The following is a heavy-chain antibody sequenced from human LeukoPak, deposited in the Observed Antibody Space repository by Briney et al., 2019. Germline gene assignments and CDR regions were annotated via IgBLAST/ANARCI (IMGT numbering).Heavy chain of an antibody. D-gene: IGHD3-3*01. V-gene: IGHV4-59*08. CDR2: IYYSGST. J-gene: IGHJ4*02. CDR1: GGSISSYY. Sequence: SETLSLTCTVSGGSISSYYWSWIRQPPGKGLEWIGYIYYSGSTNYNPSLKSRVTISVDTSKNTFSLKLSSVTAADTAVYYCARQDFWSGYLGLCYFDYWGQGTLVTVSS. CDR3: ARQDFWSGYLGLCYFDY.